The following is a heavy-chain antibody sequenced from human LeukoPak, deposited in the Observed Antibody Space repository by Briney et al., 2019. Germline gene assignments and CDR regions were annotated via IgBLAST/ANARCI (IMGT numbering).Heavy chain of an antibody. V-gene: IGHV3-33*01. CDR3: ARDRATTSIDY. CDR1: GFAFSSYG. CDR2: LWYDGSNK. Sequence: GRSLRLSCAASGFAFSSYGMHWVRQAPGKGLEWVAVLWYDGSNKCYADSVKGRFTISRDNSKNTLYLQMNSLRAEDTAVYYCARDRATTSIDYWGQGTLVTVSS. D-gene: IGHD5-24*01. J-gene: IGHJ4*02.